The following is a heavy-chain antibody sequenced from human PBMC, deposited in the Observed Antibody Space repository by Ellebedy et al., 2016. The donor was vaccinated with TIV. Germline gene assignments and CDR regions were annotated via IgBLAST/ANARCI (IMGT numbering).Heavy chain of an antibody. CDR3: ASARNYYDSSGYYQKSYGMDV. V-gene: IGHV1-3*01. CDR1: GYTFTTYA. CDR2: INGGNGNT. Sequence: AASVKVSCKASGYTFTTYAIHWVRQAPGQGLEWMGWINGGNGNTKYSQKFQGRVTITRDTSASTAYMELRSLRSEDTAVYYCASARNYYDSSGYYQKSYGMDVWGQGTTVTVSS. D-gene: IGHD3-22*01. J-gene: IGHJ6*02.